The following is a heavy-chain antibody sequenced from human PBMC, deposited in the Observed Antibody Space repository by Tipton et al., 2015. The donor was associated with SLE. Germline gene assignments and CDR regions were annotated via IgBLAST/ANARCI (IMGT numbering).Heavy chain of an antibody. CDR2: IYSGGST. V-gene: IGHV3-66*02. D-gene: IGHD7-27*01. J-gene: IGHJ3*02. Sequence: SLRLSCTVSGGSISSSSYYWGWIRQPPGKGLEWVSVIYSGGSTYYADSVKGRFTISRDNSKNTLYLQMNSLRAEDTAVYYCASGGLGITVGAFDIWGQGTMVTVSS. CDR1: GGSISSSSYY. CDR3: ASGGLGITVGAFDI.